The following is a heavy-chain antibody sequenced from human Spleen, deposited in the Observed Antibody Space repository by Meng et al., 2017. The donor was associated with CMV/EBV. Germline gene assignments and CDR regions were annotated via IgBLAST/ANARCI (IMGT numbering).Heavy chain of an antibody. D-gene: IGHD2-2*01. CDR3: ARVTPLLRSTESYFDF. J-gene: IGHJ4*02. CDR1: GFTLRNYE. CDR2: ISVSGDII. Sequence: GESLKISCAASGFTLRNYEMNWVRQAPGKGLQWVSYISVSGDIIYYADSVKGRFSISRDSAKNSVFLQMSGLRAEDTAAYYCARVTPLLRSTESYFDFWGQGTLVTVSS. V-gene: IGHV3-48*03.